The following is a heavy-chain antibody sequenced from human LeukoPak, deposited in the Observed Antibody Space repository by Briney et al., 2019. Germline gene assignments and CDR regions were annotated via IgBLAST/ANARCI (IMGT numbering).Heavy chain of an antibody. Sequence: SETLSLTCTVSGGSISSYYWSWIRQPPGKGLEWIGYIYYSGSTNYNSSLKSRVTISVGTSKNQFSLKLSSVTAADTAVYYCAKTLYGSGSYYFDYWGQGTLVTVSS. CDR3: AKTLYGSGSYYFDY. D-gene: IGHD3-10*01. CDR1: GGSISSYY. CDR2: IYYSGST. J-gene: IGHJ4*02. V-gene: IGHV4-59*01.